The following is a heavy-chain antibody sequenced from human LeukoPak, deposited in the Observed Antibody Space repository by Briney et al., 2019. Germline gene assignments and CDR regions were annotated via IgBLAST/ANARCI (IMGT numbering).Heavy chain of an antibody. Sequence: SETLSLTCTVSGGSISSYYWSWIRQPPGKGLEWIGYIYYSGSTNYNPSLKSRVTISVDTSKNQFSLKLSSVTAADTAVYYCAGADSGWYATEPYYFDYWGQGTLVTVSS. V-gene: IGHV4-59*01. J-gene: IGHJ4*02. CDR1: GGSISSYY. D-gene: IGHD6-19*01. CDR2: IYYSGST. CDR3: AGADSGWYATEPYYFDY.